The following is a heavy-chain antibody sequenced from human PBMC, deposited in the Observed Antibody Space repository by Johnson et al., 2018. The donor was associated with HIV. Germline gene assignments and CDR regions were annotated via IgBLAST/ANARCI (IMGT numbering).Heavy chain of an antibody. Sequence: VQLVESGGGVVQPGTSLRLSCVASGFTFSNYGMHWVRQAPGKGLEWVAVIWYDGSNTYYADSVKGRFTISRDNSKNTLYLQMNSLRVEDTAVYYCAKDFDELSGCDIWGQGTMVTDSS. CDR3: AKDFDELSGCDI. J-gene: IGHJ3*02. CDR2: IWYDGSNT. CDR1: GFTFSNYG. V-gene: IGHV3-33*06. D-gene: IGHD3-22*01.